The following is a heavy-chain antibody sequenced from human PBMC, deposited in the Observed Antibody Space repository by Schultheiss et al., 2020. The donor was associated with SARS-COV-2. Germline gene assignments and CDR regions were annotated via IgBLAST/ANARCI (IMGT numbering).Heavy chain of an antibody. CDR3: ARDPVRAVAGTFDY. J-gene: IGHJ4*02. Sequence: ASVKVSCKASGYTFTGYYMHWVRQAPGQGLEWMGWINPNSGGTNYAQKFQGRVTMTRDTSISTAYMELSRLRSDDKAVYYCARDPVRAVAGTFDYWGQGTLVTVSS. V-gene: IGHV1-2*02. CDR2: INPNSGGT. CDR1: GYTFTGYY. D-gene: IGHD6-19*01.